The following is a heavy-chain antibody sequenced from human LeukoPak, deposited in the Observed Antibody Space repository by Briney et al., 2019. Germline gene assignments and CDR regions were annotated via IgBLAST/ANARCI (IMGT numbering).Heavy chain of an antibody. CDR2: IRSKVYRGTI. D-gene: IGHD1-1*01. Sequence: GGSLRLSCTGSGFTFGDHAMSWVRQAPGKGLEWVGFIRSKVYRGTIEYAASVKGIFTISRDDSASIAYLQMNSLKIEDTAVYYCARGPIQLWIHNAMDVWGQGTTVTVSS. J-gene: IGHJ6*02. CDR3: ARGPIQLWIHNAMDV. CDR1: GFTFGDHA. V-gene: IGHV3-49*04.